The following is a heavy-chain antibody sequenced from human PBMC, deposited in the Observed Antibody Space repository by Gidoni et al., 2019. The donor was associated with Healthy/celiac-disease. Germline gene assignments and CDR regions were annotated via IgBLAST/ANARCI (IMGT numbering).Heavy chain of an antibody. D-gene: IGHD1-26*01. CDR2: VDPEDGET. CDR3: ATDPVGADLNWFDP. V-gene: IGHV1-69-2*01. CDR1: GYTLTDYY. Sequence: EVQLVQSGAEVKKPGATVKISCKVSGYTLTDYYMHWVQQAPGKGLEWMGLVDPEDGETLYAETFPGRVPITAVTSTDTAYMELSSLRSEDPAVYYCATDPVGADLNWFDPWGQGTLVTVSS. J-gene: IGHJ5*02.